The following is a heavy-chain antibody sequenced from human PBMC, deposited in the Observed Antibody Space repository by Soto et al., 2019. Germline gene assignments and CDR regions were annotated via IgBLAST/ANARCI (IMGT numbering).Heavy chain of an antibody. V-gene: IGHV6-1*01. D-gene: IGHD1-26*01. Sequence: PSQTLSHTCVISGDSVSSSSVTWNWIRQSPSRGLEWLGRTYYRSKWYNDYAESVKSRITINPDTSKNQFSLHLNSVTPEDTAVYYCVRLIGNSWLDFWGQGTLVTVSS. CDR3: VRLIGNSWLDF. J-gene: IGHJ5*01. CDR1: GDSVSSSSVT. CDR2: TYYRSKWYN.